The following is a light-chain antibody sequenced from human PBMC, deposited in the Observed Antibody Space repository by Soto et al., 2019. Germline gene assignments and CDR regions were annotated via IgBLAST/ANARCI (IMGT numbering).Light chain of an antibody. CDR1: ESVSNN. J-gene: IGKJ4*01. V-gene: IGKV3-15*01. Sequence: EIVMTQSPATLSVSPGERATLSCRASESVSNNLAWYQQKPGQAPRLLIYFASTRATGIPARFSGSGSGTEFTLTISSLQSEDFAVYYCQQYNKWPLTFGGGTKVEPK. CDR3: QQYNKWPLT. CDR2: FAS.